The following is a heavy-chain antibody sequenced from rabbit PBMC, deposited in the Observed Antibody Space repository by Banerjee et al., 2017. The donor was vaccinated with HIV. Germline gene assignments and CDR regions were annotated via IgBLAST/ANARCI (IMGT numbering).Heavy chain of an antibody. D-gene: IGHD4-2*01. CDR3: VRDQAGYAGFGPFYFNL. Sequence: QEQLVESGGGLVRPEGSLTLTCKASGFSFSNKAVMCWVRQAPGKGLQWIACINVVTGKAVYATWAKGRFTFSKTSSTTVTLQMTSLTAADTATYFCVRDQAGYAGFGPFYFNLWGPGTLVTVS. CDR1: GFSFSNKAV. CDR2: INVVTGKA. J-gene: IGHJ4*01. V-gene: IGHV1S45*01.